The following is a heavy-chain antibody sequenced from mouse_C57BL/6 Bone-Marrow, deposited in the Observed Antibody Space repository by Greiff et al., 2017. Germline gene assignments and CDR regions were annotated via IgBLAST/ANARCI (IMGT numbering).Heavy chain of an antibody. J-gene: IGHJ1*03. Sequence: QVQLQQSGAELARPGASVKLSCKASGYTFTSYGISWVKQRTGQGLEWIGEIYPRSGNTYYNEKFKGKATLTADKSSSTAYMELRSLTSEVSAVYVYAGDYGSSCSYWYIAVWGTGTTVTVSS. CDR1: GYTFTSYG. D-gene: IGHD1-1*01. CDR2: IYPRSGNT. CDR3: AGDYGSSCSYWYIAV. V-gene: IGHV1-81*01.